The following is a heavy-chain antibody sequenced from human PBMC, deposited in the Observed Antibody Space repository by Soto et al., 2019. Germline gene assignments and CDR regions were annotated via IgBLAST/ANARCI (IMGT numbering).Heavy chain of an antibody. V-gene: IGHV3-23*01. D-gene: IGHD3-16*02. CDR3: AKFLISYLEWSWFDP. CDR2: ISGSGGST. Sequence: EVQLLESGGGLVQPGGSLRLSCAASGFTFSSYAMSWVRQAPGKGLEWVSAISGSGGSTYYADSEKGRFTISRDNSKNTLYLQMNSLRAEDRGVYYCAKFLISYLEWSWFDPWGQGTLVTVSS. J-gene: IGHJ5*02. CDR1: GFTFSSYA.